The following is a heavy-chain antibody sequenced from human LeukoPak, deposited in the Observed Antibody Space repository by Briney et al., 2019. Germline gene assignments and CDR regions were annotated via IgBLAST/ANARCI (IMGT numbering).Heavy chain of an antibody. CDR2: MYYSGST. CDR1: GDSISSGGYY. V-gene: IGHV4-31*03. J-gene: IGHJ6*02. D-gene: IGHD3-10*01. Sequence: PSEPLSLPCTVSGDSISSGGYYWRWIRQHPGKGLEWIGYMYYSGSTYYNPFLKSRVTISVDTSKNQFSLNLSSVTAADTAVYYCARDAEYYYGSGSYSSGIDVWGQGTTVTVSS. CDR3: ARDAEYYYGSGSYSSGIDV.